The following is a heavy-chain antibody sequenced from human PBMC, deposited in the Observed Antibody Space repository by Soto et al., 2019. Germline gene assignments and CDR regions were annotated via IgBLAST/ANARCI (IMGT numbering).Heavy chain of an antibody. CDR2: INPSGGST. V-gene: IGHV1-46*01. Sequence: GASVKVSCKASGYTFTSYYMHWVRQAPGQGLERMGIINPSGGSTSYAQKFQGRVTMTRDTSTSTVYMELSSLRSEDTAVYYCARDGYYGSGSQRKPSVDRPRYYFDYWGQGTLVTVSS. CDR3: ARDGYYGSGSQRKPSVDRPRYYFDY. J-gene: IGHJ4*02. CDR1: GYTFTSYY. D-gene: IGHD3-10*01.